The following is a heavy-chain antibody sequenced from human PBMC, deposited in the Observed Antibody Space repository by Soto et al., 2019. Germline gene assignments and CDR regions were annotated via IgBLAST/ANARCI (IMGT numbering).Heavy chain of an antibody. CDR1: GFSLSTSGXG. V-gene: IGHV2-5*02. J-gene: IGHJ4*02. Sequence: QITLKESTPTLVKPTQTLXXXXTXXGFSLSTSGXGVGWXXQPPGKALEWLALIYWDDDRRYSPSLKSRLTITKDTSKNQVVLTMTNIXPVXXXTXXXXXXXXXXXXXXXXXWGQGTLVTVSS. CDR3: XXXXXXXXXXXXXX. CDR2: IYWDDDR.